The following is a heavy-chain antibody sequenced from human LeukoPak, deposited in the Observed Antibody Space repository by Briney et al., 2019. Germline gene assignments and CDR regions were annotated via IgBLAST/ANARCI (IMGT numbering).Heavy chain of an antibody. D-gene: IGHD2-2*01. CDR1: GGSFRGYY. J-gene: IGHJ5*02. Sequence: KPSETLSLTCAVYGGSFRGYYWTWIRQPPGKGLEWIGEINHSGSTNYNPSLKSRVTISVDTSKNQFSLKLSSVTAADTAVYYCARSYCSSTSCYAVGGRWFDPWGQGTLVTVSS. CDR3: ARSYCSSTSCYAVGGRWFDP. CDR2: INHSGST. V-gene: IGHV4-34*01.